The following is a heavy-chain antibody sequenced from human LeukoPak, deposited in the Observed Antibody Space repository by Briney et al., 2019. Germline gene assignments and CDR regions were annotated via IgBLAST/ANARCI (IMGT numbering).Heavy chain of an antibody. J-gene: IGHJ4*02. CDR1: GYIFTNYY. D-gene: IGHD3-10*01. CDR2: INPSGGST. V-gene: IGHV1-46*01. Sequence: ASVTVSCKASGYIFTNYYMHWVRQAPGQGLEWMGTINPSGGSTTYAQKFQGRVTMTRDTSTSTVYMELSSLRSEDTAVYYCARDHGSAYYRAPRHWGQGTLVTVSS. CDR3: ARDHGSAYYRAPRH.